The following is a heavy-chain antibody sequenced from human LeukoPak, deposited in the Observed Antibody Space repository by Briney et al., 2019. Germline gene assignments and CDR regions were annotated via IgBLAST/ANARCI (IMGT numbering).Heavy chain of an antibody. CDR1: GFTFDDYG. Sequence: GGSLRLSCAASGFTFDDYGMSWVRQAPGKGLEWVSGINWNGGRIDYADSVKGRFTISRDNAKNSLYLQMNGLRAEDTALYYCARGRSGSIAVAVFSYWGRGTLVTVSS. V-gene: IGHV3-20*04. J-gene: IGHJ4*02. CDR3: ARGRSGSIAVAVFSY. D-gene: IGHD6-19*01. CDR2: INWNGGRI.